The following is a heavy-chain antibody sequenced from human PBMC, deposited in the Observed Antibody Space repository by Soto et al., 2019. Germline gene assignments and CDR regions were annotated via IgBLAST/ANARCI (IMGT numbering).Heavy chain of an antibody. V-gene: IGHV4-31*03. CDR1: GGSISSGGYY. Sequence: SETLSLTCTVSGGSISSGGYYWSWIRQHPGKGLEWIGYIYYSGSTYYNPSLKSRVTISVDTSKNQFSLKLSSVTAADTAVYYCARVGCSGGSCYSVGGKREHPEAEAFQHWGQGTFVTVSS. CDR2: IYYSGST. J-gene: IGHJ1*01. D-gene: IGHD2-15*01. CDR3: ARVGCSGGSCYSVGGKREHPEAEAFQH.